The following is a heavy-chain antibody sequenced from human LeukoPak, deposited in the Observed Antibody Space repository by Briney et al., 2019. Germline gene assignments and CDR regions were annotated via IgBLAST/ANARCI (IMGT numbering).Heavy chain of an antibody. V-gene: IGHV1-18*01. D-gene: IGHD3-9*01. CDR1: GYTFTSYG. J-gene: IGHJ4*02. CDR3: ATGDYDILTGYYRLDY. CDR2: ISAYNGNT. Sequence: ASVKVSCKASGYTFTSYGISWVRQAPGQGLEWMGWISAYNGNTNYAQKFQGRVTMTEDTSTDTAYMELSSLRSEDTAVYYCATGDYDILTGYYRLDYWGQGTLVTVSS.